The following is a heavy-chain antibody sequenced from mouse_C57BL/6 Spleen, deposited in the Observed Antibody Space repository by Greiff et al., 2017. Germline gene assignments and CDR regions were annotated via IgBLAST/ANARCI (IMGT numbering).Heavy chain of an antibody. Sequence: QVQLQQPGAELVKPGASVKLSCKASGYTFTSYWMQWVKQRPGQGLEWIGEIDPSDSYTNYNQKFKGKATLTVDTSSSTAYMQLSRLTSEDSAVYYCARGGGKNYHAMDYCGQGTSVTVSS. CDR3: ARGGGKNYHAMDY. CDR1: GYTFTSYW. J-gene: IGHJ4*01. CDR2: IDPSDSYT. V-gene: IGHV1-50*01.